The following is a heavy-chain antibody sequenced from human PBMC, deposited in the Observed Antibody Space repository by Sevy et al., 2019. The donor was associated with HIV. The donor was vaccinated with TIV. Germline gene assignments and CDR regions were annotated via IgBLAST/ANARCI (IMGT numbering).Heavy chain of an antibody. D-gene: IGHD1-26*01. CDR3: ARGLVWQQSRWYFEY. CDR2: INPSGGST. Sequence: ASVKVSCKASGYTFTTYYIHWVRQAPGQGLQWMGIINPSGGSTNYAQKFQGRVTMTSDTSTSTVYMDLTSLRSEETAVYYCARGLVWQQSRWYFEYWGQGTLVTVSS. J-gene: IGHJ4*02. V-gene: IGHV1-46*01. CDR1: GYTFTTYY.